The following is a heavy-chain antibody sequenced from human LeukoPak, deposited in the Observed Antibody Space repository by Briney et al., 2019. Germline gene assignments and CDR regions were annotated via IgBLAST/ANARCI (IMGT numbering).Heavy chain of an antibody. Sequence: ASVRVSSKPSGYTFTVYSMHCVRQAPGQGRGWMGWINPNSGGTNYAQKFQGRVTMTRDTSISTAYMELSRLRSDDTAVYYCARDQTYSGSGIYTYFDYWGQGILVTVSS. J-gene: IGHJ4*02. CDR1: GYTFTVYS. V-gene: IGHV1-2*02. CDR2: INPNSGGT. CDR3: ARDQTYSGSGIYTYFDY. D-gene: IGHD3-10*01.